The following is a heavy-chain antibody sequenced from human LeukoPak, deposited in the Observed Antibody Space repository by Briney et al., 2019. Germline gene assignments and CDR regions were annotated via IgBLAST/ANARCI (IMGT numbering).Heavy chain of an antibody. CDR3: ASRYTGSWYGY. Sequence: GGSLRLSCAASGFTVSSNYMSWVRQAPGKGLEWVSVIYSGGSTYYADSVKGRFTISRDDAKNTLYLQTNSLRAEDTAVYYCASRYTGSWYGYWGQGTLVTVSS. V-gene: IGHV3-53*01. D-gene: IGHD6-13*01. CDR1: GFTVSSNY. CDR2: IYSGGST. J-gene: IGHJ4*02.